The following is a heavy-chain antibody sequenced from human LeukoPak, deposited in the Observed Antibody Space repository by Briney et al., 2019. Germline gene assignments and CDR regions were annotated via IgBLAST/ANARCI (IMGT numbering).Heavy chain of an antibody. CDR2: IYYSGST. CDR3: ARYGSGSYYNGPPFDY. V-gene: IGHV4-59*01. D-gene: IGHD3-10*01. CDR1: GGSISSYY. J-gene: IGHJ4*02. Sequence: SETLSLTCTVSGGSISSYYWSWIRQPPGKGLEWIGYIYYSGSTSYNPSLKSRVTMSVDTSKNQFSLKLSSVTAADTAVYYCARYGSGSYYNGPPFDYWGQGTLVTVSS.